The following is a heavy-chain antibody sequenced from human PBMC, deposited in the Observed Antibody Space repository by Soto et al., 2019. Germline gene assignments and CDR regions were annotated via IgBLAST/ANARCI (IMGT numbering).Heavy chain of an antibody. V-gene: IGHV3-53*01. Sequence: XVSLRLSCAASGFTFSSNYMSWVRQAPGKGLEWVSVIYSGGSTYYADSVKGRFTISRDNSKNTLYLQMNSLRAEDTAVYYCASRIAARPDYYYGMDVWGQGTTVTVSS. CDR1: GFTFSSNY. CDR3: ASRIAARPDYYYGMDV. J-gene: IGHJ6*02. D-gene: IGHD6-6*01. CDR2: IYSGGST.